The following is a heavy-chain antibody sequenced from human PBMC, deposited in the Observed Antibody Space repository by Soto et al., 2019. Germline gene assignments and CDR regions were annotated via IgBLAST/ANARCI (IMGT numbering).Heavy chain of an antibody. V-gene: IGHV3-23*01. J-gene: IGHJ4*02. D-gene: IGHD2-15*01. Sequence: EVQLMESGGCPIQPGGSLRLSCVASGFTFSSSAMTWVRHVPRKGLEWVSIISGSGGSAYHAASVKGRFTISRDNSNNTVYLAMSSLRVEDTAVIYCATLRGNHYSIAGNLALAYWGQGTPVTVSS. CDR3: ATLRGNHYSIAGNLALAY. CDR1: GFTFSSSA. CDR2: ISGSGGSA.